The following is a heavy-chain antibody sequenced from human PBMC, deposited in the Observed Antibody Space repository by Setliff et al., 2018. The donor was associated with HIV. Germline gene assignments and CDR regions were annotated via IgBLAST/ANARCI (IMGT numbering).Heavy chain of an antibody. CDR1: GFTFSSYA. D-gene: IGHD3-22*01. V-gene: IGHV3-23*01. Sequence: PGGSLRLSCAASGFTFSSYAMSWVRQAPGKGLEWVSTVSGSGGGTYYSDSVKGRFTISRDNSKNSLYLQMNSLRAEDTAVYYCARGHYFKDVWGQGTTVTSP. CDR3: ARGHYFKDV. CDR2: VSGSGGGT. J-gene: IGHJ6*02.